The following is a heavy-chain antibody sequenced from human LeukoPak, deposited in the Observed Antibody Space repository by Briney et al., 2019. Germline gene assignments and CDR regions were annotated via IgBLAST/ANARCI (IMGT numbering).Heavy chain of an antibody. J-gene: IGHJ3*02. CDR2: ISGSGGST. Sequence: GGSLRLSCAASGFTFSSYAMSWVRQGPGKGLEWVSAISGSGGSTYYADSVKGRFTISRDNSKNTLYLQMNSLRAEDTAVYYCAKVSPPADYGEPIDAFDIWGQGTMATVSS. CDR3: AKVSPPADYGEPIDAFDI. D-gene: IGHD4-17*01. V-gene: IGHV3-23*01. CDR1: GFTFSSYA.